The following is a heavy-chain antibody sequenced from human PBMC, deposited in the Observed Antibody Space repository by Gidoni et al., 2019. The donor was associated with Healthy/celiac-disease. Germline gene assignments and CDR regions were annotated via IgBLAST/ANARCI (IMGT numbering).Heavy chain of an antibody. J-gene: IGHJ4*02. Sequence: QVQLVQSGAEVKKPGSSVKVSCKASGGTFSSYALSWVRQAPGQGREWMGGIIPIFGTAKYEQKFQGRVTMTADESTSTAYMELSSLRSEDTAGYYCARSTRRSRIYYFDYWGQGTLVTVSS. CDR3: ARSTRRSRIYYFDY. CDR2: IIPIFGTA. D-gene: IGHD1-26*01. V-gene: IGHV1-69*01. CDR1: GGTFSSYA.